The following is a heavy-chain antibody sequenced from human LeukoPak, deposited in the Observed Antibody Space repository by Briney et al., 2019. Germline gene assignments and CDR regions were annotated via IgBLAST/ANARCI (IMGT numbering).Heavy chain of an antibody. Sequence: GESLKISCKGSGYSFTSYWIGWVRQMRGKGREWMGIIYPGDSDTRYSPSFQGQVTISADKSTSTAYLQWSSLKASDTAMYYCARSGPQPGSGTVDYWGQGTLVTVSS. V-gene: IGHV5-51*01. CDR3: ARSGPQPGSGTVDY. J-gene: IGHJ4*02. CDR1: GYSFTSYW. D-gene: IGHD3-10*01. CDR2: IYPGDSDT.